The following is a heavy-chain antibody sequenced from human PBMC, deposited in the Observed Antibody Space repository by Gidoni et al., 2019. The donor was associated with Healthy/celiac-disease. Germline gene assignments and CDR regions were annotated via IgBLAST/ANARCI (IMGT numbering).Heavy chain of an antibody. CDR2: ISYDGSNK. D-gene: IGHD1-26*01. CDR1: GFTFSSYA. J-gene: IGHJ3*02. Sequence: QVQLVESGGCVVPPGRSLRLSCAASGFTFSSYAMHWVRQAPGKGLEWVAVISYDGSNKYYADSVKGRFTISRDNSKNTLYLQMNSLRAEDTAVYYCARDSGSYPGAFDIWGQGTMVTVSS. CDR3: ARDSGSYPGAFDI. V-gene: IGHV3-30-3*01.